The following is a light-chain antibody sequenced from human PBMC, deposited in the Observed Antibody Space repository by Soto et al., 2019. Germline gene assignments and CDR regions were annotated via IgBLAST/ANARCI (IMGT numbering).Light chain of an antibody. Sequence: QSALTQPPSVSGSPGQSVTISCTGTSGDVDPYNYVSWYQQHPGRAPKLVIYDVNMRPSGVPDRFSGSKSGDTSSLTISGLQAEDEADYYCCSYVGTPLVGGGTSLTVL. J-gene: IGLJ2*01. V-gene: IGLV2-11*01. CDR2: DVN. CDR1: SGDVDPYNY. CDR3: CSYVGTPL.